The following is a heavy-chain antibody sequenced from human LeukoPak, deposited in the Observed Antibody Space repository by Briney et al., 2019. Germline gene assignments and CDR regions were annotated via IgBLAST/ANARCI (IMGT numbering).Heavy chain of an antibody. V-gene: IGHV3-30*02. J-gene: IGHJ4*02. CDR3: AKVASIATAGEFGS. CDR2: IRYDGSGK. CDR1: GFTFSSYG. D-gene: IGHD6-13*01. Sequence: GGSLRLSCAASGFTFSSYGMHWVRQAPGKGLEWVAFIRYDGSGKYYGDSVKGRFTISRDISKNTLHLQMNSLRAEDTAVYYCAKVASIATAGEFGSWGQGTLVTVSS.